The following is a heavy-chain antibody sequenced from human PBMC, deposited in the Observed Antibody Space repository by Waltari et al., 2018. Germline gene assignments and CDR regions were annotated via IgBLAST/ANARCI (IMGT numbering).Heavy chain of an antibody. V-gene: IGHV4-59*01. Sequence: QVQLQESGPGLVKPSETLSLTCTVSGGSLSSYYWSWIRQPPGKGLEWIGYIYYSGSTNYNPSLKSRVTISVDTSKNQFSLKLSSVTAADTAVYYCARGYDAFDIWGQGTMVTVSS. J-gene: IGHJ3*02. D-gene: IGHD2-15*01. CDR1: GGSLSSYY. CDR2: IYYSGST. CDR3: ARGYDAFDI.